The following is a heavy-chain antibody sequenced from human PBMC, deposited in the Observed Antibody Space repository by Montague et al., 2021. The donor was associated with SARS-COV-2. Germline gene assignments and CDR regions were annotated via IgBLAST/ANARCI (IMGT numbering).Heavy chain of an antibody. Sequence: PALVKPTQTLTLTCAVSGFSLTTSGVAVGWIRQPPGKALEWLALIFWDDDKRYSPSLRSRLTISKDTPKNQVVLTVTNMDPVDTATYYCVHRHPPEACGSYYYFDYWGQGTLVTVSS. J-gene: IGHJ4*02. CDR2: IFWDDDK. CDR1: GFSLTTSGVA. V-gene: IGHV2-5*02. CDR3: VHRHPPEACGSYYYFDY. D-gene: IGHD1-26*01.